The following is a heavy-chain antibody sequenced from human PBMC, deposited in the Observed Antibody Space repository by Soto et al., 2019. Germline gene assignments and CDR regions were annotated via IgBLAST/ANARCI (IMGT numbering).Heavy chain of an antibody. J-gene: IGHJ6*02. CDR1: GGSISSYY. D-gene: IGHD3-3*01. CDR2: IYYGGST. V-gene: IGHV4-59*01. CDR3: ARGGGENYGFWSGYLRGSHYYGMDV. Sequence: SETLSLTCTVSGGSISSYYWSWIRQPPGKGLEWIGYIYYGGSTNYNPSLKSRVTISVDTSKNQFSLKLSSVTAADTAVYYCARGGGENYGFWSGYLRGSHYYGMDVWGQGTTVTVSS.